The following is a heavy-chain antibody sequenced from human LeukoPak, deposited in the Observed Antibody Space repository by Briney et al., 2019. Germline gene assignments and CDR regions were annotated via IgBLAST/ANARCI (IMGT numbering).Heavy chain of an antibody. Sequence: PGGSPRLSCAASGFTFSSHLMHWVRQAPGKGLVWVSRISSDGTYTNYADSVRGRFTISRDNAKNTLYLQMNSLRAEDTAVYYCAKDPSPLYYYDSSGTEDAFDIWGQGTMVTVSS. J-gene: IGHJ3*02. CDR1: GFTFSSHL. CDR2: ISSDGTYT. CDR3: AKDPSPLYYYDSSGTEDAFDI. V-gene: IGHV3-74*01. D-gene: IGHD3-22*01.